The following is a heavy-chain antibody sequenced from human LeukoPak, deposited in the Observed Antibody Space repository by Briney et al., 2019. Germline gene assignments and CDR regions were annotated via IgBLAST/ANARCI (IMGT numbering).Heavy chain of an antibody. CDR3: AKDDRWTSVLSV. V-gene: IGHV3-30*18. D-gene: IGHD2-8*01. CDR2: ISYDGSNK. J-gene: IGHJ4*02. CDR1: GFTFSSYG. Sequence: GGSLRLSCAASGFTFSSYGMHWVRQAPGKGLEWVAVISYDGSNKYYADSVKGRFTISRDNSKNTLYLQMNSLRAEDTAVFYCAKDDRWTSVLSVWGQGTLVTVSS.